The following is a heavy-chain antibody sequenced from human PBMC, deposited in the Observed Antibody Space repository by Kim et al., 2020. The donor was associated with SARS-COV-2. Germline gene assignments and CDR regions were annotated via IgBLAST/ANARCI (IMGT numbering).Heavy chain of an antibody. CDR3: ARDAPHYYDSSGYYDY. V-gene: IGHV3-7*01. CDR1: GFTFSNYW. J-gene: IGHJ4*02. CDR2: IKQDGSEK. D-gene: IGHD3-22*01. Sequence: GGSLRRSCAASGFTFSNYWMSWVRQAPGKGLEWVANIKQDGSEKYYVDSVKGRFTISRDNAKNSLYLQMNSLRAEDTAVYYCARDAPHYYDSSGYYDYWGQGTLVTVSS.